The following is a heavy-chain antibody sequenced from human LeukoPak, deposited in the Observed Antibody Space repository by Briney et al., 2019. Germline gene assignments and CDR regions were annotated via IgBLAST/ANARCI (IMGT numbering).Heavy chain of an antibody. J-gene: IGHJ4*02. CDR1: GGSISSYY. CDR2: IYYSGST. V-gene: IGHV4-59*01. D-gene: IGHD3-22*01. Sequence: SETLSLTCTVSGGSISSYYWSWIRQPPGKGLEWIGYIYYSGSTNYNPSLKSRVTISVDTSKNQFSLKLSSVTAADTPVYYCARDNDSSGYSFDYWGQGTLVTVSS. CDR3: ARDNDSSGYSFDY.